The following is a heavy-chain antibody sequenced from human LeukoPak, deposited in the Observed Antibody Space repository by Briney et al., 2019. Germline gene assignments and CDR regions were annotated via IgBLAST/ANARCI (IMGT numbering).Heavy chain of an antibody. CDR1: GGSISSSY. CDR3: ARGPYSSRYDY. J-gene: IGHJ4*02. D-gene: IGHD6-13*01. Sequence: SETLSLTCTVSGGSISSSYWSWIRQPPGKGLEWIGYIYYSGSTNYNPSLKSRVTMSVDTSKNQFSLDLSSVTAADTAVYYCARGPYSSRYDYWGQGTVVTVSS. V-gene: IGHV4-59*01. CDR2: IYYSGST.